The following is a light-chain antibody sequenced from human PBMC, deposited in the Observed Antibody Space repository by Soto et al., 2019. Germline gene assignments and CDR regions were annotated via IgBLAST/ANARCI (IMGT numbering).Light chain of an antibody. CDR1: TYNIGASYD. CDR2: DET. Sequence: QSVLTQPPSVSGAPGQRVTISCAGSTYNIGASYDVNWYQQFPGTAPKVLIYDETNRPSGVPDRFPGSKSATSASLAITGLQAEAEACYGCQSSDSSLSGSVVVGGGTKLAVL. J-gene: IGLJ2*01. CDR3: QSSDSSLSGSVV. V-gene: IGLV1-40*01.